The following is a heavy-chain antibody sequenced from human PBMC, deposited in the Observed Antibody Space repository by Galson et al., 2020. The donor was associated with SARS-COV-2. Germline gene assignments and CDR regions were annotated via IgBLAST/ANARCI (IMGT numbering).Heavy chain of an antibody. CDR1: GYTFTSYG. Sequence: ASVKVSCKASGYTFTSYGISWVRQAPGQGLEWMGWISAYNGNTNYAQKLQGRVTMTTDTSTSTAYMELRSLRSDDTAVYYCARFPLGLVYGDPTASFDIWGQGTMVTVSS. V-gene: IGHV1-18*04. CDR2: ISAYNGNT. CDR3: ARFPLGLVYGDPTASFDI. D-gene: IGHD4-17*01. J-gene: IGHJ3*02.